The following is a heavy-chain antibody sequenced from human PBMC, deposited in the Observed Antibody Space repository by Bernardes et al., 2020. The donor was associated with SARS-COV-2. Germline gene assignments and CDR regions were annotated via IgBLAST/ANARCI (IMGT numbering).Heavy chain of an antibody. D-gene: IGHD2-2*01. Sequence: SETLSLTCTVSGGSISRYYWSWIRQPAGKGLEWIGRIYTSGSTNYNPSLKSRVTMSGDTSKNQFSLKLSSVTAADTAVYYCARLALGYCSSTSCPVAFDIWGQGTMVTVSS. CDR1: GGSISRYY. V-gene: IGHV4-4*07. CDR3: ARLALGYCSSTSCPVAFDI. J-gene: IGHJ3*02. CDR2: IYTSGST.